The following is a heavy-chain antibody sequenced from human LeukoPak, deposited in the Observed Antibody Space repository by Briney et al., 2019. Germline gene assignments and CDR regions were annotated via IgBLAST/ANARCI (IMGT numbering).Heavy chain of an antibody. CDR1: GGSFSGYY. Sequence: PSETLSLTCAVYGGSFSGYYWSWIRQPPGKGLEWIGEINHSGSTNYNPSLRSRVTISVDTSKNQFSLKLSSVTAADTAVCYCARRHRRLQRKHFDYWGQGTLVTVSS. V-gene: IGHV4-34*01. CDR2: INHSGST. D-gene: IGHD5-24*01. J-gene: IGHJ4*02. CDR3: ARRHRRLQRKHFDY.